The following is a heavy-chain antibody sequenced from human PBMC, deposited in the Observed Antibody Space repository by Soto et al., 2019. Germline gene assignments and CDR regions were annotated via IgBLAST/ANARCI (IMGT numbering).Heavy chain of an antibody. D-gene: IGHD3-3*01. V-gene: IGHV3-30-3*01. Sequence: GGSLRLSCAASGSTFSSYAMHWVRQAPGKGLEWVAVISYDGSNKYYADSVKGRFTISRDNSKNTLYLQMNSLRAEDTAVYYCARSSSAHDFWSGYLGYYGMDVWGQGTRVTVSS. J-gene: IGHJ6*02. CDR3: ARSSSAHDFWSGYLGYYGMDV. CDR1: GSTFSSYA. CDR2: ISYDGSNK.